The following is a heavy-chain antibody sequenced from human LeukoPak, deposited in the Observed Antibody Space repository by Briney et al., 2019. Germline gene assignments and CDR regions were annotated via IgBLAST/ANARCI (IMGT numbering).Heavy chain of an antibody. D-gene: IGHD1-1*01. V-gene: IGHV1-18*01. CDR3: ARDQVGTTLGAFDI. J-gene: IGHJ3*02. Sequence: GASVKVSCKASGYTFTSYGISWVRQPPGQGLEWMGWISAYNGNTNYAQKLQGRVTMTTDTSTSTAYMELRSLRSDDTAVYYCARDQVGTTLGAFDIWGQGTMVTVSS. CDR1: GYTFTSYG. CDR2: ISAYNGNT.